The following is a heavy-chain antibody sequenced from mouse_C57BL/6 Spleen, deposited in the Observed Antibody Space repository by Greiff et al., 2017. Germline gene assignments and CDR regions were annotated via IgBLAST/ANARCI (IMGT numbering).Heavy chain of an antibody. V-gene: IGHV1-61*01. CDR2: IYPSDSET. Sequence: LQQPGAELVRPGSSVKLSCKASGYTFTSYWMDWVKQRPGQGLEWIGNIYPSDSETHYNQKFKDKATLTVDKSSSTAYMQLSSLTSEDSAVYYCARLGGYDYDDDDVWGTGTTVTVSS. CDR3: ARLGGYDYDDDDV. J-gene: IGHJ1*03. CDR1: GYTFTSYW. D-gene: IGHD2-4*01.